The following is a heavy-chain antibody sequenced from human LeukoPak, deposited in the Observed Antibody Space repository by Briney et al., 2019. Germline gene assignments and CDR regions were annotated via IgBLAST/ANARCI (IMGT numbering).Heavy chain of an antibody. Sequence: ASVKVSCKASGYTFTGYYMHWVRQAPGQGLEWMGWINPNTGDINYAQKFHGRVTMTRDTSISTAYMELSRLKSGDTAVYSCARDTSGSHGYGGPDYWGQGTLVTVSS. CDR2: INPNTGDI. CDR1: GYTFTGYY. D-gene: IGHD5-12*01. J-gene: IGHJ4*02. V-gene: IGHV1-2*02. CDR3: ARDTSGSHGYGGPDY.